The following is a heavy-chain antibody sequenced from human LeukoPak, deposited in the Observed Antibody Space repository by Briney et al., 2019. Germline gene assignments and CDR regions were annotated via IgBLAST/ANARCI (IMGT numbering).Heavy chain of an antibody. CDR3: AREEMGIAAAGRLRNAEYFQH. D-gene: IGHD6-13*01. J-gene: IGHJ1*01. CDR1: GGSVSSNSAA. Sequence: SQTLSLTCAISGGSVSSNSAAWNWIRQSPSRGLEWLGRTYYRSKWYNDYAVSVKSRITINPDTSKNQFSLQLNSVTPEDTAVYYCAREEMGIAAAGRLRNAEYFQHWGQGTLVTVSS. CDR2: TYYRSKWYN. V-gene: IGHV6-1*01.